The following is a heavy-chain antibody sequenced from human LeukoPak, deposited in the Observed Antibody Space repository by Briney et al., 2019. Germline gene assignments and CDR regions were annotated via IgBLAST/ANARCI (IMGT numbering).Heavy chain of an antibody. J-gene: IGHJ3*02. CDR2: IYYSGST. Sequence: SETLSLTCTVSGGSISSSYWSWIRQPPGKGLEWIGYIYYSGSTDYTPSLKSRVTISINTSKKQFSLRLSSVTAADTAVYYCAGATSREAFDIWGQGTMVTVSS. V-gene: IGHV4-59*01. CDR3: AGATSREAFDI. CDR1: GGSISSSY. D-gene: IGHD2-2*01.